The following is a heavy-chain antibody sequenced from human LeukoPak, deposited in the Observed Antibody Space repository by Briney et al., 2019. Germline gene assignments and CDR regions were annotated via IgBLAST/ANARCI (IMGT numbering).Heavy chain of an antibody. CDR1: GGSFSGYY. CDR2: INHSGST. V-gene: IGHV4-34*01. J-gene: IGHJ6*03. Sequence: SETLSLTCAVYGGSFSGYYGSWIRQPPGKGLEWIGEINHSGSTNYNPSLKSRVTISVDTSKNQFSLKLSSVTAADTAVYYCARGMIYYGSGSYPQYYYYYYYMDVWGKGTTVTISS. CDR3: ARGMIYYGSGSYPQYYYYYYYMDV. D-gene: IGHD3-10*01.